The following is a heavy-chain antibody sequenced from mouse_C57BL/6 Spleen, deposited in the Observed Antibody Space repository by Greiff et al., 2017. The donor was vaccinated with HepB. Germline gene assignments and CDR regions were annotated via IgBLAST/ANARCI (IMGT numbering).Heavy chain of an antibody. CDR2: IRSKSSNYAT. CDR1: GFTFNTYA. CDR3: GRDRPTSYPDMAY. D-gene: IGHD1-1*01. J-gene: IGHJ4*01. V-gene: IGHV10-3*01. Sequence: EVQLVESGPGLVQPKASLKLSCAASGFTFNTYAMHWVRQAPEKGLEWVARIRSKSSNYATYYADSVKDRFTISRDDSQSMLYLQMNNLKTEDIALFYRGRDRPTSYPDMAYWGQGTLVTVPS.